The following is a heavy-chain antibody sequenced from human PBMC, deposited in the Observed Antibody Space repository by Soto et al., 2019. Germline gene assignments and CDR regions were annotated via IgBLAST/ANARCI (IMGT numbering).Heavy chain of an antibody. D-gene: IGHD6-6*01. J-gene: IGHJ6*02. CDR3: ARVREAARYYYYYGMDV. V-gene: IGHV4-61*08. CDR1: GGSISSGGYY. Sequence: PSETLSLTCAVSGGSISSGGYYWSWIRQPPGKGLEWIGYIYYSGSTNYNPSLKSRVTISVDTSKNQFSLKLSSVTAADTAVYYCARVREAARYYYYYGMDVWAQGTTVTVSS. CDR2: IYYSGST.